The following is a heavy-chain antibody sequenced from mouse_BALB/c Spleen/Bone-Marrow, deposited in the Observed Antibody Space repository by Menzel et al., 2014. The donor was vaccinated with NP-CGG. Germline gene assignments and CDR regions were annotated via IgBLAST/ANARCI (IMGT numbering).Heavy chain of an antibody. J-gene: IGHJ3*01. V-gene: IGHV1-54*02. Sequence: VQGVESGAELVRPGTSVKVSCKASGYAFTNYLIEWVKQRPVQGLEWIGVINPGSGGANYNAKFQGKATIAADTSSNTAFLLLSSLTSEDTAVYYCAVYYYGRSSFAYWGQGTLVTVSA. CDR1: GYAFTNYL. D-gene: IGHD1-1*01. CDR2: INPGSGGA. CDR3: AVYYYGRSSFAY.